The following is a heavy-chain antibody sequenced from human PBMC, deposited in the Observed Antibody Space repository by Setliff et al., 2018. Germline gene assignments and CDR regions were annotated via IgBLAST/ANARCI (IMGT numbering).Heavy chain of an antibody. CDR3: ARGLSYYDNSGYLLAPYAFDI. V-gene: IGHV4-34*01. D-gene: IGHD3-22*01. CDR2: INQSGST. Sequence: SETLSLTCAVYGGSFNSYYWSWTRQPPGKGLEWIGEINQSGSTNYNPSLKSRVTMSVDTSKNQFSLKLSSVTAADTAVYYCARGLSYYDNSGYLLAPYAFDIWGQGTMVTVSS. J-gene: IGHJ3*02. CDR1: GGSFNSYY.